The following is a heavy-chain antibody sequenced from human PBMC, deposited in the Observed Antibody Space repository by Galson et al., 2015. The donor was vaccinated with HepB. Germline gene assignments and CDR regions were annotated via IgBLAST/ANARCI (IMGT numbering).Heavy chain of an antibody. V-gene: IGHV1-58*02. D-gene: IGHD1-26*01. Sequence: SVKVSCKASGFNFTSSAMQWVRQARGQRLGWIGWIVVGNSNTKDAQKFQERVTITRDMSTRTAYMELSSLRSEDTAVYYCAAGIVGTTTPDFDSWGQGTLVTVSS. CDR2: IVVGNSNT. J-gene: IGHJ4*02. CDR1: GFNFTSSA. CDR3: AAGIVGTTTPDFDS.